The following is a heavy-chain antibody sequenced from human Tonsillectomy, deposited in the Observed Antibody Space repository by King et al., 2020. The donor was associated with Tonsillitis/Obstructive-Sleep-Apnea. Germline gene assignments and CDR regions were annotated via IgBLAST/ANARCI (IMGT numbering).Heavy chain of an antibody. J-gene: IGHJ4*02. CDR1: GGTFSSYA. CDR3: ASLLTTVTTGARGDY. V-gene: IGHV1-69*01. CDR2: IIPIFCTA. D-gene: IGHD4-17*01. Sequence: VQLVQSGAEGKKPGASVKGSCKASGGTFSSYAISWVRQAPGQGLEWRGGIIPIFCTANYAQKFQGRVTSTADESTSTAYMELSSLRSEDTAVYYCASLLTTVTTGARGDYWGQGTLVTVSS.